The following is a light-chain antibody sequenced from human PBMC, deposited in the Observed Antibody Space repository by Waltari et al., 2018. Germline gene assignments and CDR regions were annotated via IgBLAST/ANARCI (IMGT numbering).Light chain of an antibody. V-gene: IGLV2-14*03. CDR3: ISYSSSTTLGV. Sequence: QSALTQPASVSGSPGQSITISCTGSSSDVGAYNYVSWYQQHPGKAPKPMIYEVGNRPSGVSNRFSGSKSGNTASLTISWLLAEDEADYYCISYSSSTTLGVFGGGTKLTVL. CDR1: SSDVGAYNY. J-gene: IGLJ2*01. CDR2: EVG.